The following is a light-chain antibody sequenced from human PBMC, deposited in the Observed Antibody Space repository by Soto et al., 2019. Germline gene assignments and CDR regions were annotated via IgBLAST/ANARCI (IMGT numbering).Light chain of an antibody. CDR3: QQRSNWPPIT. J-gene: IGKJ5*01. CDR2: DAS. CDR1: QICGTY. Sequence: EILLTQSPATLALSPGERAALSVSASQICGTYLAWYQQKPGQAPRLLIYDASNRAAGVPVRFSGSGSGTDFTLTISSVETDDFAVYYCQQRSNWPPITFGQGTRLEIK. V-gene: IGKV3-11*01.